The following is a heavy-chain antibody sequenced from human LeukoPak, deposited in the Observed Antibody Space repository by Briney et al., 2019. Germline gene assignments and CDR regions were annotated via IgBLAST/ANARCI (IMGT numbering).Heavy chain of an antibody. CDR1: GYTFTSYG. Sequence: ASVKVSCTASGYTFTSYGISWVRQAPGQGLERMGWISAYNGNTNYAQKLQGRVTMTTATSTSTAYMELRSLRSDDTAVYYCARDGCSGSSCYGAYYYGMDVWGQGTTVTVSS. J-gene: IGHJ6*02. D-gene: IGHD2-15*01. CDR2: ISAYNGNT. V-gene: IGHV1-18*01. CDR3: ARDGCSGSSCYGAYYYGMDV.